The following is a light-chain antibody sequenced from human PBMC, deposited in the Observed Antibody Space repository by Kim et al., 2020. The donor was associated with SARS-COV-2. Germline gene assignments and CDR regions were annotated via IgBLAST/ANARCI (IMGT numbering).Light chain of an antibody. CDR3: GTWDSSLSAGRV. CDR2: DNN. J-gene: IGLJ2*01. CDR1: SSNIGNNY. V-gene: IGLV1-51*01. Sequence: QKVTMSCSGSSSNIGNNYVSWYQQLPGTAPKLLIYDNNKRPSGIPDRFSGSKSGTSATLGITGLQTGDEADYYCGTWDSSLSAGRVFGGGTQLTVL.